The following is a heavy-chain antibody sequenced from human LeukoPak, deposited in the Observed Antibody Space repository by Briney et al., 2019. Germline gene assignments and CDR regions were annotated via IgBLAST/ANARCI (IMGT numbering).Heavy chain of an antibody. CDR3: ARGTKTVVAATEFDY. Sequence: SETLSLTCTVSGGSISSGGYYWSWIRQHPGKGLEWIGYIYYSGSTYYNPSLKSRVTISVDTSKNQFSLKLSSVTAADTAVYYCARGTKTVVAATEFDYWGQGTLVTVSS. V-gene: IGHV4-31*03. D-gene: IGHD2-15*01. CDR2: IYYSGST. CDR1: GGSISSGGYY. J-gene: IGHJ4*02.